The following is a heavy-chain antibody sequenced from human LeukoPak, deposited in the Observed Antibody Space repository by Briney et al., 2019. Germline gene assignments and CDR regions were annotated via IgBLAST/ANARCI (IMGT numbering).Heavy chain of an antibody. CDR2: ISSSGSTI. CDR3: TRHGERGSYPASDAFDI. Sequence: GGSLRLSCAASGFTFSSYEMNWVRQAPGKGLEWVSYISSSGSTIYYADSVKGRFTISRDNAKNSLYLQMNSLKTEDTAVYYCTRHGERGSYPASDAFDIWGQGTTVTVSS. D-gene: IGHD1-26*01. CDR1: GFTFSSYE. J-gene: IGHJ3*02. V-gene: IGHV3-48*03.